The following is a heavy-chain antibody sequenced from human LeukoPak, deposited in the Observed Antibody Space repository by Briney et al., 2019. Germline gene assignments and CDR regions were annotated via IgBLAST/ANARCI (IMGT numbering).Heavy chain of an antibody. CDR3: ARDDPRGSYVNDAFDI. CDR2: ISSSSSYI. CDR1: GFTFSSYS. J-gene: IGHJ3*02. V-gene: IGHV3-21*01. Sequence: GGSLRLSCAASGFTFSSYSMNWVRQTPGKGLEWVSSISSSSSYIYYADSVKGRFTISRDYAKNSLYLQMNSLRAEDTAVYYCARDDPRGSYVNDAFDIWGQGTMVTVSS. D-gene: IGHD1-26*01.